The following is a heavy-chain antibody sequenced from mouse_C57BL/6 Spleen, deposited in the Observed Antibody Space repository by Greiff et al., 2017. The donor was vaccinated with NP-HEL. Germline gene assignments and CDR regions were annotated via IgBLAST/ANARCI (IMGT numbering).Heavy chain of an antibody. CDR1: GYTFTSYW. CDR3: ASYYGSPYYYAKCC. V-gene: IGHV1-59*01. J-gene: IGHJ4*01. D-gene: IGHD1-1*01. CDR2: LDPSDSDT. Sequence: QVQLQQPGAELVRPGPSVTLSCKASGYTFTSYWMHWVKQRPGQGLEWIGVLDPSDSDTNYNQKFKGQATLTVDTSSSTAYMHLSSLTSEDSAVFSCASYYGSPYYYAKCCRGPGASVTVST.